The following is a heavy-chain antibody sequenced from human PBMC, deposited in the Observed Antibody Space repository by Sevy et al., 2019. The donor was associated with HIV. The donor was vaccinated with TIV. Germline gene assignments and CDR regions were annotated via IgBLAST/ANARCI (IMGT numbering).Heavy chain of an antibody. CDR2: INPNSGNT. V-gene: IGHV1-2*02. J-gene: IGHJ4*02. D-gene: IGHD5-18*01. CDR3: SRDLRLRGYSYGCFDY. Sequence: ASVKVSCKASGYTFTGQYIHWVRQAPGQGLEWMGWINPNSGNTNYEQEFQGRVTMTRDTSIRTAYMELSGLKSDDTAVYYCSRDLRLRGYSYGCFDYWGQGTLVTVSS. CDR1: GYTFTGQY.